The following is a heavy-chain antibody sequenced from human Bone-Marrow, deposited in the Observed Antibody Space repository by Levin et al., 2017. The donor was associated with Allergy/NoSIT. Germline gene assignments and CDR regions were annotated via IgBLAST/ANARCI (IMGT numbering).Heavy chain of an antibody. J-gene: IGHJ4*02. CDR2: INHSGST. CDR1: GGSFSGYY. Sequence: SETLSLTCAVYGGSFSGYYWSWIRQPPGKGLEWIGEINHSGSTNYNPSLKSRVTISVDTSKNQFSLKLSSVTAADTAVYYCARGPLRLGELSFDYWGQGTLVTVSS. D-gene: IGHD3-16*02. V-gene: IGHV4-34*01. CDR3: ARGPLRLGELSFDY.